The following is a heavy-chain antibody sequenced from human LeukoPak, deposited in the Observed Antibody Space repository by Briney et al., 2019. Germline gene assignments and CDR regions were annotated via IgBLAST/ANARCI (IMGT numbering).Heavy chain of an antibody. V-gene: IGHV4-4*02. J-gene: IGHJ4*02. CDR2: INHSGST. CDR3: ARRGSRTYYDFWSGYSNFDY. CDR1: GGSISSSNW. Sequence: SETLSLTCAVSGGSISSSNWWSWVRPPPGKGLEWIGEINHSGSTNYNPSLKSRVTISVDTSKNQFSLKLSSVTAADTAVYYCARRGSRTYYDFWSGYSNFDYWSQGTLVTVSS. D-gene: IGHD3-3*01.